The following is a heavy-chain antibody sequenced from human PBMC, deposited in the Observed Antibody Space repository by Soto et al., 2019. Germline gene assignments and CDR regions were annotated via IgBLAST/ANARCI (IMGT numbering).Heavy chain of an antibody. J-gene: IGHJ4*02. CDR1: GGSISSGGYY. CDR2: IYYSGST. V-gene: IGHV4-31*03. CDR3: ASDSSGLYYFNY. Sequence: SETLSLTCTVSGGSISSGGYYWSWIRQHPGKGLEWIGYIYYSGSTYYNPSLKSRVTISVDTSKNQFSLKLSSVTAADTAVYYCASDSSGLYYFNYWGQATLVTVSS. D-gene: IGHD3-22*01.